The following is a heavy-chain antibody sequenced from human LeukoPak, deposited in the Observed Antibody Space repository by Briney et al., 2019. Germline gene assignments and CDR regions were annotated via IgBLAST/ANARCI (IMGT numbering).Heavy chain of an antibody. CDR1: GGSISSYY. CDR3: ARERVVGATSSGGGIDY. D-gene: IGHD1-26*01. V-gene: IGHV4-4*07. J-gene: IGHJ4*02. Sequence: SETLSLTCTVSGGSISSYYRSWIRQPAGKRLEWIGRIYNTGRTNYNPSLKSRVTMSVDTSKNQFSLKLSYVTAADTAVYYCARERVVGATSSGGGIDYWGQGTLVTVSS. CDR2: IYNTGRT.